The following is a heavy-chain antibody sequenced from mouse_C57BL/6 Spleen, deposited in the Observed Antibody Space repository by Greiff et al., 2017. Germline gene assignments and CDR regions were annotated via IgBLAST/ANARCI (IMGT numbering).Heavy chain of an antibody. CDR3: ARQTDNGSSYWYFDV. D-gene: IGHD1-1*01. CDR2: ISNGGGST. J-gene: IGHJ1*03. CDR1: GFTFSDYY. Sequence: DVMLVESGGGLVQPGGSLKLSCAASGFTFSDYYMYWVRQTPEKRLEWVAYISNGGGSTYYPDTVKGRFTISRDNAKNTLYLQMSRLKSEDTAMYYCARQTDNGSSYWYFDVWGTGTTVTVSS. V-gene: IGHV5-12*01.